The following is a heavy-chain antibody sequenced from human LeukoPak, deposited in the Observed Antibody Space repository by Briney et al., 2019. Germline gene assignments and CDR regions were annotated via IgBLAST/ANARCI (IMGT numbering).Heavy chain of an antibody. Sequence: GGSLRLSCAVSGFTFSSYWMSWVRQAPGKGLEWVANIKQDGSEKYYVDSVKGRFTISRDNAKNTLYLQMNSLRAEDTAVYYCARGSYVAAAGLDYWGQGTLVTVSS. CDR1: GFTFSSYW. J-gene: IGHJ4*02. D-gene: IGHD6-13*01. CDR2: IKQDGSEK. V-gene: IGHV3-7*01. CDR3: ARGSYVAAAGLDY.